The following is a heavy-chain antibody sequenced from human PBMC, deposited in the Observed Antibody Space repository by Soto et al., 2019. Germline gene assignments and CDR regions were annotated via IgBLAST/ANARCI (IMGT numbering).Heavy chain of an antibody. Sequence: PGVSLRLSCAASGFTFSSYGMHWVRQAPGKGLEWVAVIWYDGSNKYYADSVKGRFTISRDNSKNTLYLQMNSLRAEDTAVYYCARVSDPPGLRGGAFDIWGQGTMVTVSS. J-gene: IGHJ3*02. D-gene: IGHD5-12*01. CDR1: GFTFSSYG. CDR3: ARVSDPPGLRGGAFDI. V-gene: IGHV3-33*01. CDR2: IWYDGSNK.